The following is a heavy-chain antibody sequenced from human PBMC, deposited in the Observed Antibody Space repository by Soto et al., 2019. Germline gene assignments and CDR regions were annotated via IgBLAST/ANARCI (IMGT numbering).Heavy chain of an antibody. CDR3: ARDWGAVDD. V-gene: IGHV4-39*01. Sequence: SETLSLTCTVSGGSISSSSYYWGWIRQPPGKGLEWIGSIYYSGSTYYNPSLKSRVTISVDTSKNQFSLKLSSVTAADTAVYYCARDWGAVDDWGQRTLVTVSS. J-gene: IGHJ4*02. CDR1: GGSISSSSYY. D-gene: IGHD7-27*01. CDR2: IYYSGST.